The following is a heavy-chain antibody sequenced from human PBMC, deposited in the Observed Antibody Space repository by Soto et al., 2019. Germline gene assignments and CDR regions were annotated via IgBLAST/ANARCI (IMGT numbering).Heavy chain of an antibody. CDR2: ISGTGTGT. V-gene: IGHV3-23*01. Sequence: GGSLRLSCAVSGFTFSTYAMNWVRRAPGKGLEWLSLISGTGTGTYYADSVKGRFTVSRDNSKNTVYLQMNSLRAEDTALYYCAKDQGNTIVGASRGFDHWGQGTLVTVSS. CDR1: GFTFSTYA. CDR3: AKDQGNTIVGASRGFDH. D-gene: IGHD1-26*01. J-gene: IGHJ4*02.